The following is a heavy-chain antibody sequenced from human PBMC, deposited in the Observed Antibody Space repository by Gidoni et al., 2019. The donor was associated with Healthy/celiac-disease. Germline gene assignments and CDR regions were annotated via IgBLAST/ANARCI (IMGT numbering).Heavy chain of an antibody. CDR3: AKEHCSGGSCHSYYYYYGMDV. Sequence: EVQLLASGGGLVQPGGSLRLSCAASGFTFSSYAMSWVRQAPGKGLEWVSAISGSGGSTYYADSVKGRFTISRDNSKNTLYLQMNSLRAEDTAVYYCAKEHCSGGSCHSYYYYYGMDVWGQGTTVTVSS. V-gene: IGHV3-23*01. CDR1: GFTFSSYA. J-gene: IGHJ6*02. D-gene: IGHD2-15*01. CDR2: ISGSGGST.